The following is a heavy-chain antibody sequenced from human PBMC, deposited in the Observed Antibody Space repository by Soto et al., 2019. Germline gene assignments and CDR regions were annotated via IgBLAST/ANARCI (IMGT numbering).Heavy chain of an antibody. J-gene: IGHJ4*02. Sequence: QVQLQESGPGLVKPSETLSLTCTVSGGSISSYYWSWIRQPPGKGLEWIGYIYYSGSTNYNPSLKSRVSISVAKSKNQLSLKLGSVTAADTAVYYCARRYDANFDYWGQGTLVTVSS. D-gene: IGHD3-16*01. CDR3: ARRYDANFDY. CDR1: GGSISSYY. CDR2: IYYSGST. V-gene: IGHV4-59*01.